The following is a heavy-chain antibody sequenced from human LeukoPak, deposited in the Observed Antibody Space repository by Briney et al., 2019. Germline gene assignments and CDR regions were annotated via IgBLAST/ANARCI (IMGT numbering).Heavy chain of an antibody. CDR3: ATPRSGSYSPPFDY. J-gene: IGHJ4*02. CDR1: GYTFTSYG. Sequence: ASVKVSCKASGYTFTSYGISWVRQAPGQGLEWMGWISAYNGNTNYAQKLQGRVTMTTDTSTSTAYMELRSLRSEDTAVYYCATPRSGSYSPPFDYWGQGTLVTVSS. V-gene: IGHV1-18*01. D-gene: IGHD1-26*01. CDR2: ISAYNGNT.